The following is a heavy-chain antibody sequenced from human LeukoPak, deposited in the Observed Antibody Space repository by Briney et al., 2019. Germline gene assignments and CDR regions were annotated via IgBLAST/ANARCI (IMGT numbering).Heavy chain of an antibody. Sequence: GGSLRLSCAASGFTFSSYSMNWVRQAPGKGLEWVSYISSSSSTIYYADSVKGRFTISRDNAKNSLYLQMNSLRAEDTAVYYCARVRGPIPRSAHNYWGQGTLVTVSS. D-gene: IGHD2-2*02. J-gene: IGHJ4*02. CDR1: GFTFSSYS. CDR2: ISSSSSTI. V-gene: IGHV3-48*01. CDR3: ARVRGPIPRSAHNY.